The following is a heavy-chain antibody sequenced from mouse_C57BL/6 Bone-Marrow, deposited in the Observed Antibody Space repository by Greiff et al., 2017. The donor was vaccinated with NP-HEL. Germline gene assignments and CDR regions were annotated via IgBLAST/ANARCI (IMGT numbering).Heavy chain of an antibody. D-gene: IGHD2-2*01. J-gene: IGHJ2*01. CDR3: ARSVVWLPYYFDY. CDR1: GYSFTDYN. CDR2: INPNYVTI. V-gene: IGHV1-39*01. Sequence: SGPGRLRPGAPVNISCKASGYSFTDYNMNWVKQSNGKGLEWIGVINPNYVTISSNQKFKGRATLTVDQSSSTAYIQLTSLTSDYCAVQYCARSVVWLPYYFDYWGQGTTLTVSS.